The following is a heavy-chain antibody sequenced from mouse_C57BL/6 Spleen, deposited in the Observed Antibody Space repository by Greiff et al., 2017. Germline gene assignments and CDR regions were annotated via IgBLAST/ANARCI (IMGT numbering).Heavy chain of an antibody. CDR3: ASPYYYGSSSMDY. J-gene: IGHJ4*01. D-gene: IGHD1-1*01. V-gene: IGHV1-66*01. Sequence: VKLQESGPELVKPGASVKISCKASGYSFTSYYIHWVKQRPGQGLEWIGWIYPGSGTTKYNEKFKGKATLTADTSSSTAYMQLSSLTSEDSAVYYCASPYYYGSSSMDYWGQGTSVTVSS. CDR2: IYPGSGTT. CDR1: GYSFTSYY.